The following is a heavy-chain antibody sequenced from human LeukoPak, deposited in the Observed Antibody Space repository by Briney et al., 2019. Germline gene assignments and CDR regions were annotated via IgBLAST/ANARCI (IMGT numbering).Heavy chain of an antibody. CDR1: GGSISSSSYY. D-gene: IGHD2-21*02. J-gene: IGHJ4*02. CDR2: IYYSGNT. CDR3: ARPRQGDYYFDY. V-gene: IGHV4-39*01. Sequence: SETLSLTCTVSGGSISSSSYYWGWIRQPPGKGLEWIGSIYYSGNTYYNPSLKSRVTISVDTSKNQFSLKLSTVTAADTAVYYCARPRQGDYYFDYWGQGTLVTVSS.